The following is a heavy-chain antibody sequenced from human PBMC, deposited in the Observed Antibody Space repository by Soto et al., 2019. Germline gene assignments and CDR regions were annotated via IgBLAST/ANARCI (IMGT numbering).Heavy chain of an antibody. J-gene: IGHJ4*02. CDR3: ARDTYYYDSSGYYARFDY. V-gene: IGHV1-18*01. D-gene: IGHD3-22*01. CDR1: GYTFTSYG. Sequence: GASVKVSCKASGYTFTSYGISWVRQAPGQGLEWMGWISAYNGNTNYAQKLQGRVTMTTDTSTSTAYMELRSLRSDDTAVYYCARDTYYYDSSGYYARFDYWGQGTLVTVS. CDR2: ISAYNGNT.